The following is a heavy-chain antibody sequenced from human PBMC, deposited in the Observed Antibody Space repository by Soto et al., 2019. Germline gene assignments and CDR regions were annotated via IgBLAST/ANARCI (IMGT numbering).Heavy chain of an antibody. CDR1: GGSISSGGYY. CDR2: IYYIGST. CDR3: ARSVFP. Sequence: SETLSLTCTVSGGSISSGGYYWNWIRQHPGKGLEWIGYIYYIGSTYYNPSLKSRVTISLDTSKNQFSLKLSSVTAADTTVYYCARSVFPWGQGTLVTVSS. J-gene: IGHJ5*02. V-gene: IGHV4-31*03.